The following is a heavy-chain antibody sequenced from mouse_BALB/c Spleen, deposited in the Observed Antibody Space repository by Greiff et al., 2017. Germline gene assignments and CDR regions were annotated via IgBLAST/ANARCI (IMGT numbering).Heavy chain of an antibody. D-gene: IGHD2-1*01. CDR3: AREDYGNSY. CDR2: IWAGGST. Sequence: VQLQESGPGLVAPSQSLSITCTVSGFSLTSYGVHWVRQPPGKGLEWLGVIWAGGSTNYNSALMSRLSISKDNSKSQVFLKMNSLQTDDTAMYYCAREDYGNSYWGQGTLVTVSA. CDR1: GFSLTSYG. V-gene: IGHV2-9*02. J-gene: IGHJ3*01.